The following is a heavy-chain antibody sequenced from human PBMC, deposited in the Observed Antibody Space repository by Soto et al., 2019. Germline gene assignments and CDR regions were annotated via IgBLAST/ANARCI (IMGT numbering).Heavy chain of an antibody. CDR3: ARGATVTSHDY. CDR2: IYYSGST. Sequence: QVQLQESGPGLVKPSQTLSLTCTVSGGSISSGGYYWSWIRQHPGKGLEWIGYIYYSGSTYYNPSLQSRVTLSVDTSKNQFSLKLSSVTAADTAVYYCARGATVTSHDYWGQGTLVTVSS. CDR1: GGSISSGGYY. J-gene: IGHJ4*02. V-gene: IGHV4-31*03. D-gene: IGHD4-17*01.